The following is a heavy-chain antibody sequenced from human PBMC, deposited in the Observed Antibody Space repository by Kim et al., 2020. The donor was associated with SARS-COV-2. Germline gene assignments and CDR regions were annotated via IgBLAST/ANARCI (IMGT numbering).Heavy chain of an antibody. J-gene: IGHJ4*02. V-gene: IGHV4-34*01. CDR1: GGSFSGYY. CDR2: INHSGST. Sequence: SETLSLTCAVYGGSFSGYYWSWIRQPPGKGLEWIGEINHSGSTNYNPSLKSRVTISVDTSKNQFSLKLSSVTAADTAVYYCARGRVLRKLWLKPFDYWGQGTLVTVSS. D-gene: IGHD5-18*01. CDR3: ARGRVLRKLWLKPFDY.